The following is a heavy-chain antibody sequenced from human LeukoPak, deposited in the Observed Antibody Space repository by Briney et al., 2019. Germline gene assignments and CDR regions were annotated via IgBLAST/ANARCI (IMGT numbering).Heavy chain of an antibody. J-gene: IGHJ3*02. V-gene: IGHV3-23*01. Sequence: PGGSLRLSCAASGFSFNIHGMNWVRQAPGKGLEWVSGIGPSGANTYYADSVKGRFTISRDNSQNTLSLQMNSLRAEDTAVYYCARDDTHYGSSGSFYDAFDIWGQGTMVTVSS. D-gene: IGHD3-22*01. CDR3: ARDDTHYGSSGSFYDAFDI. CDR1: GFSFNIHG. CDR2: IGPSGANT.